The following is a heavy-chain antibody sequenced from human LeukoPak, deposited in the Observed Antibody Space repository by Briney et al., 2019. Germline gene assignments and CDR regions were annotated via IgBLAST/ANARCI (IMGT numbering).Heavy chain of an antibody. CDR3: ASEGITIFVGYRLNAFDI. CDR1: GYTFTGYY. CDR2: INPNRGGT. V-gene: IGHV1-2*02. Sequence: GASVKVSCKASGYTFTGYYMHWVRQAPGQGLEWMGWINPNRGGTNYAQKFQGRVTMTRDTSISTAYMELSRLRSDDTAVYYCASEGITIFVGYRLNAFDIWGQGTMVTVSS. D-gene: IGHD3-3*01. J-gene: IGHJ3*02.